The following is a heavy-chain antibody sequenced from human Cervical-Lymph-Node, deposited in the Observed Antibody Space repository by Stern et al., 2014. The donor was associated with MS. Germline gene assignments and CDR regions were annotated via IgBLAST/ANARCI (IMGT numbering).Heavy chain of an antibody. CDR3: VRRRDSDSYDTFDI. CDR1: GYSFSNFW. CDR2: IYPEDSDT. Sequence: EDQLVESGAEVKKPGESLKISCKTSGYSFSNFWIGWVRQKPGKGLEWMGIIYPEDSDTTYSTSFQGHVTISADESISTAYLQWRSLKASDTAMYYCVRRRDSDSYDTFDIWGQGTMLIVSS. J-gene: IGHJ3*02. D-gene: IGHD3-22*01. V-gene: IGHV5-51*01.